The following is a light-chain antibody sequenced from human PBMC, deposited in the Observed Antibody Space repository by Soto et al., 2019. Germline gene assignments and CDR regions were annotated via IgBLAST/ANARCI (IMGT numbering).Light chain of an antibody. CDR3: KQYGSSSWT. CDR2: AAS. CDR1: QSISSH. Sequence: DIQMTQSPSSLSASVGDRVTITCRASQSISSHLNWYQQKPGKAPKLLIYAASSLQSGVQSRFSGSGSGTEFTLTIRRLEPEEFAVYYCKQYGSSSWTVGQGTKVDIK. V-gene: IGKV1-39*01. J-gene: IGKJ1*01.